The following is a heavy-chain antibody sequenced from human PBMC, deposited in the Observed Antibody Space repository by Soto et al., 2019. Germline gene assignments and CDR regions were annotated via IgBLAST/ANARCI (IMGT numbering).Heavy chain of an antibody. V-gene: IGHV1-69*12. D-gene: IGHD3-16*02. CDR1: GGSISSFA. Sequence: QVQLVQSGAEVKKPGSSVKVSCKASGGSISSFAISWVRQAPGQGLDWMGGIIPIFDTTNYAQKFQGRVTITADESTSTAYMELSSLRSDDTAVYYCALRSSIDDYWGQGTLVTVSS. CDR3: ALRSSIDDY. CDR2: IIPIFDTT. J-gene: IGHJ4*02.